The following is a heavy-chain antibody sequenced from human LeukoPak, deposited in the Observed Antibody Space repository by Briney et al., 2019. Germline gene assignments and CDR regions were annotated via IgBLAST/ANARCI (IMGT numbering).Heavy chain of an antibody. V-gene: IGHV3-30*18. Sequence: GRSLRLSCAASGFTFSSYGMHWVRQAPGKGLEWVAVISYDGSNKYYADSVKGRFTISRDNSKNTLYLQMNSLRAEDTAVYYCAKGAYYDSSGYYPAFDYWGQGTLVTISS. J-gene: IGHJ4*02. CDR2: ISYDGSNK. CDR1: GFTFSSYG. D-gene: IGHD3-22*01. CDR3: AKGAYYDSSGYYPAFDY.